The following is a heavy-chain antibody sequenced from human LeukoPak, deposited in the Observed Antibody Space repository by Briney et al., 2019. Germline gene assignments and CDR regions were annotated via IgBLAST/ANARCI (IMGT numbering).Heavy chain of an antibody. V-gene: IGHV3-23*01. J-gene: IGHJ4*02. Sequence: GGSLRLSCAASGFTFSSYSMNWVRQAPGKGLEWVSAISGSGDSTYYADSVKGRFTISRDNSKNTLYLQMNSLRAEDTAVYYCAKFCRGYSYGLVDYWGQGTLVTVSS. CDR3: AKFCRGYSYGLVDY. CDR1: GFTFSSYS. CDR2: ISGSGDST. D-gene: IGHD5-18*01.